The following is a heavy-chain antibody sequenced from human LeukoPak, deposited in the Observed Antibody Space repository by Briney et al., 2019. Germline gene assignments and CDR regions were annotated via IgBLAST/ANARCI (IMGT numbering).Heavy chain of an antibody. Sequence: SETLSLTCTVSGGSISSSSYYWLGIREPPGKGLEGIGSIYYSWSTYYNPSLKSRVTISVDTSKNHFSLKLSSVTAADTAVYYCARDRDGYRSGRIDYWGQGTLVTVSS. D-gene: IGHD6-19*01. V-gene: IGHV4-39*07. CDR2: IYYSWST. CDR1: GGSISSSSYY. J-gene: IGHJ4*02. CDR3: ARDRDGYRSGRIDY.